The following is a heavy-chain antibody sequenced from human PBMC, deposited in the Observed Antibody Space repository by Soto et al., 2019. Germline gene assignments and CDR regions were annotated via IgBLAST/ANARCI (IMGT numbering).Heavy chain of an antibody. CDR2: INHSGST. CDR3: ARVQSGLGSGNIDY. CDR1: GASFSGYY. Sequence: QVQLQQWGAGLLKPSETLSLTCAVYGASFSGYYWSWIRQPPGTGLEWIGEINHSGSTNYNPSLKSRVTISVDTSKNQFSVTLSSVTAADTAVYDCARVQSGLGSGNIDYWGQGTLVTVSS. J-gene: IGHJ4*02. D-gene: IGHD3-10*01. V-gene: IGHV4-34*01.